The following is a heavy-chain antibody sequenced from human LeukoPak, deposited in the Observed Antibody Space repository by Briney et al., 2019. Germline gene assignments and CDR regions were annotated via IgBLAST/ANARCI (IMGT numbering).Heavy chain of an antibody. CDR2: ISGDGGST. Sequence: GGSLRLSCAASGFTFVAYAMHWVRQAPGKGLEWVSLISGDGGSTYYADSVKGRFTISRDNSKNSLYLQMNSLRTEDTALYYCAKDTSGSCGHRGQGTLVTVSS. V-gene: IGHV3-43*02. D-gene: IGHD1-26*01. CDR3: AKDTSGSCGH. J-gene: IGHJ4*02. CDR1: GFTFVAYA.